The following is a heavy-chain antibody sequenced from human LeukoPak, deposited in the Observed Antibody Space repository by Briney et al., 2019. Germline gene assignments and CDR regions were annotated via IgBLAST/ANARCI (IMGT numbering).Heavy chain of an antibody. CDR3: AKSMVVTAPLDAFDI. V-gene: IGHV3-9*01. D-gene: IGHD2-21*02. J-gene: IGHJ3*02. CDR2: ISWNSGSI. CDR1: GFTFDDYA. Sequence: GRSLRLSCAASGFTFDDYAMHWVRQAPGKGLEWVSGISWNSGSIGYADPVKGRLTISRDNAKNSLYLQMNSLRAEDTALYYCAKSMVVTAPLDAFDIWGQGTMVTVSS.